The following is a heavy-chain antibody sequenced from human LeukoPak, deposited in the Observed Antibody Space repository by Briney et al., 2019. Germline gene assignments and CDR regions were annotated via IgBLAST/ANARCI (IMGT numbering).Heavy chain of an antibody. Sequence: SETLSLTCTVSGDSISSSYWSWIRQPPGKGLEWIGCMYRSGSTNYNPSLKSRVTVAVDVSKNQVSLKLSSVTAADTAVYYCARNRWFDSWGQGTLFTVYS. CDR3: ARNRWFDS. V-gene: IGHV4-59*01. J-gene: IGHJ5*01. CDR1: GDSISSSY. D-gene: IGHD1-14*01. CDR2: MYRSGST.